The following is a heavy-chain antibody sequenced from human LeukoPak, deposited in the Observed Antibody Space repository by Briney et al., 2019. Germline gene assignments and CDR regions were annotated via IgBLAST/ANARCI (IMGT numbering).Heavy chain of an antibody. Sequence: GESLKVSCXGSGYSFTSYWIGWVRQMPGKGLEWMGIIYPGDSDTRYSQSFQGQVTISADKSIRTAYLQWSSLKASDTAMYYCARQKDYDIYAFDIWGQGTMVTVSS. CDR2: IYPGDSDT. V-gene: IGHV5-51*01. J-gene: IGHJ3*02. CDR3: ARQKDYDIYAFDI. D-gene: IGHD3-9*01. CDR1: GYSFTSYW.